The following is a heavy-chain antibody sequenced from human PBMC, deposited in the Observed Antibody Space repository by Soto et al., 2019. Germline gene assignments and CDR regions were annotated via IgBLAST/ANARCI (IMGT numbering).Heavy chain of an antibody. CDR3: AKGSFLEWSPPNGYGMDV. CDR2: ISGSGGST. D-gene: IGHD3-3*01. J-gene: IGHJ6*02. V-gene: IGHV3-23*01. CDR1: GFTFSSYA. Sequence: PGGSLRLSCAASGFTFSSYAMSWVRQAPGKGLEWVSAISGSGGSTYYADSVKGRFTISRDNSKNTLYLQMNSLRAEDTAVYYCAKGSFLEWSPPNGYGMDVWGQGTTVTVSS.